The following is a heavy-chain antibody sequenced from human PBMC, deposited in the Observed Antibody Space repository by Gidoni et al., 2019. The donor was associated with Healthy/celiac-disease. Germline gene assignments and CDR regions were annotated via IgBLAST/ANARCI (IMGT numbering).Heavy chain of an antibody. V-gene: IGHV4-34*01. CDR3: ASEGGYYPTRAFDI. CDR1: GGSFSGYY. D-gene: IGHD3-22*01. Sequence: QVQLQQWGAGLLKPSETLSLTCAVYGGSFSGYYWSWIRQPPGKGLEWIGEINHSGSTNYNPSLKSRVTISVDTSKNQFSLKLSSVTAADTAVYYCASEGGYYPTRAFDIWGQGTMVTVSS. J-gene: IGHJ3*02. CDR2: INHSGST.